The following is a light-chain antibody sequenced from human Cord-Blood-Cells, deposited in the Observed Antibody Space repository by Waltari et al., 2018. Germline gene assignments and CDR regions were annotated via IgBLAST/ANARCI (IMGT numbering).Light chain of an antibody. J-gene: IGLJ3*02. CDR1: SSNIGSNT. CDR2: RNN. CDR3: AAWDDSLNGWV. V-gene: IGLV1-44*01. Sequence: QSVLTQPPSASGTPGQRVTISCSGSSSNIGSNTVNWYQQLPGTAPKLLIYRNNQRPSGGPDRFSGSKSGTSASLASSGLQAEDEADYYCAAWDDSLNGWVFGGGTKLTVL.